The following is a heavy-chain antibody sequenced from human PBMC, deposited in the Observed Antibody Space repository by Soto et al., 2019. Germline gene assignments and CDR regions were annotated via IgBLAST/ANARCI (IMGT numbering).Heavy chain of an antibody. D-gene: IGHD6-19*01. CDR1: GYTFTSYG. V-gene: IGHV1-18*01. J-gene: IGHJ6*02. CDR3: ASSSSGWYLRGMDV. Sequence: VASVKVSCKASGYTFTSYGISWVRQAPGQGLEWMGWISAYNGNTNYAQKLQGRVTMTTDTSASTAYMELRSLRSDDTAVYYCASSSSGWYLRGMDVWGQGTTVTVSS. CDR2: ISAYNGNT.